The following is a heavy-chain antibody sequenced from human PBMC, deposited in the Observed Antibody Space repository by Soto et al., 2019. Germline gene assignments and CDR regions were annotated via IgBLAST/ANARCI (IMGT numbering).Heavy chain of an antibody. Sequence: VEICCKASGGTFNSYAISSVRQETGQGLEWMGGIIPIFGTANYAQKFQGSVTITADESTSTAYMELSSLRSEDTAVYYCSLVVWCRNIECGHFDYWGQRPLVSVSS. J-gene: IGHJ4*02. CDR3: SLVVWCRNIECGHFDY. CDR1: GGTFNSYA. D-gene: IGHD2-2*01. CDR2: IIPIFGTA. V-gene: IGHV1-69*01.